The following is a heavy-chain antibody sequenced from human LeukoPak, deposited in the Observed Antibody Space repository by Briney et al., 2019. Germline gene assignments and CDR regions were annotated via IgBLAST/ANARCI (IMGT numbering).Heavy chain of an antibody. V-gene: IGHV4-59*01. Sequence: SETLSLTCTLSGGSISQYYWSWIRQPPGKGPEWLGYVYRSGNTNYNPSLKSRVTISVDTSKNHFSLNLTSVTAADTAVYYRARHLRGYTSSSASYYYMDVWGTGTTVTVSS. D-gene: IGHD3-10*01. CDR2: VYRSGNT. CDR1: GGSISQYY. CDR3: ARHLRGYTSSSASYYYMDV. J-gene: IGHJ6*03.